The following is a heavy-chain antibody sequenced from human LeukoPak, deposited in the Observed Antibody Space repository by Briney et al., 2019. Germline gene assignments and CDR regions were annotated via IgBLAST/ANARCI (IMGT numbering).Heavy chain of an antibody. Sequence: SETLSLTCTVSGGSISSSSYYWGWIRQPPGKGLEWLGSIYYSGSTYYNPSLKSRVTISVDTSKNQFSLKLSSVTAADTAVYYCARRVIRYCSSTSCSTHYYYYYMDVWGKGTTVTVSS. J-gene: IGHJ6*03. CDR1: GGSISSSSYY. CDR3: ARRVIRYCSSTSCSTHYYYYYMDV. CDR2: IYYSGST. D-gene: IGHD2-2*01. V-gene: IGHV4-39*01.